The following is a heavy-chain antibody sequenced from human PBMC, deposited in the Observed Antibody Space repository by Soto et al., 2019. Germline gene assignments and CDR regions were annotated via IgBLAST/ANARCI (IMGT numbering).Heavy chain of an antibody. D-gene: IGHD5-12*01. Sequence: GGSLRLSCAASGFTFSSYSMNWVRQAPGKGLEWVSYISSSSSTIYYADSVKGRFTISRDNAKNSLYLQMNSLRAEDTAVYYCARQGEYSGYDDFDYWGQGTLVTVSS. CDR3: ARQGEYSGYDDFDY. J-gene: IGHJ4*02. V-gene: IGHV3-48*01. CDR2: ISSSSSTI. CDR1: GFTFSSYS.